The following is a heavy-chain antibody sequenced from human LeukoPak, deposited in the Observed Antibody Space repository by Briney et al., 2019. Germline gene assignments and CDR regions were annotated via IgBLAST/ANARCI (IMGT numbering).Heavy chain of an antibody. V-gene: IGHV1-18*01. Sequence: ASVKVSCKASGYTFSVSGISWVRQAPGQGLEWMGWISPYNGNTNYAQNLQGRVTMTTDTSTSTAYMELRSLRSDDAAVYYCARGMGTTTFADFDYWGRGTLVTVSS. J-gene: IGHJ4*02. CDR3: ARGMGTTTFADFDY. CDR2: ISPYNGNT. CDR1: GYTFSVSG. D-gene: IGHD1-7*01.